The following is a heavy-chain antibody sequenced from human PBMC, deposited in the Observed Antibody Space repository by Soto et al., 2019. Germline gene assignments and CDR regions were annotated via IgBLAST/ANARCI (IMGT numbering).Heavy chain of an antibody. CDR2: ISSSSSYI. J-gene: IGHJ6*03. CDR1: GFTFSSYS. CDR3: ERLGVYNFWSCSYKEDYYLGV. V-gene: IGHV3-21*01. D-gene: IGHD3-3*01. Sequence: EVQLVESVGGLVKPGGSLRLSCAASGFTFSSYSMNWVRQAPGKGLEWVSSISSSSSYIYYADSVKGRFTISGDNAKNYLYLQMNGIRAEDTAVYYGERLGVYNFWSCSYKEDYYLGVWCKASTVTVSS.